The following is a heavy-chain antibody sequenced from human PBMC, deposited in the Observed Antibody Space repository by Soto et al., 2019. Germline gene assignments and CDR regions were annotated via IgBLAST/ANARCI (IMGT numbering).Heavy chain of an antibody. J-gene: IGHJ4*02. V-gene: IGHV4-31*03. CDR2: IYYSGST. D-gene: IGHD2-2*01. CDR3: ARSAVGYCSSTSCYALDY. CDR1: GGSISSGGYY. Sequence: TLSLTCTVSGGSISSGGYYWSWIRQHPGKGLEWIGYIYYSGSTYYNPSLKSRVTISVDTSKNQFSLKLSSVTAADTAVYYCARSAVGYCSSTSCYALDYWGQGTLVTVSS.